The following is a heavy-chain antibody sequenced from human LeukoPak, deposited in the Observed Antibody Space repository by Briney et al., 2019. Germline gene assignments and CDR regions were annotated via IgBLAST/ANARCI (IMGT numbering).Heavy chain of an antibody. V-gene: IGHV1-69*06. Sequence: SVKVSCKASGYTFTGYYMHWVRQAPGQGLEWMGGIIPIFGTANYAQKFQGRVTITADKTTSTVYMELSSLISDDTAVYYCASRSTVSEHPDSSGYKEYWGQGTLVTVSS. CDR3: ASRSTVSEHPDSSGYKEY. CDR1: GYTFTGYY. CDR2: IIPIFGTA. D-gene: IGHD2-15*01. J-gene: IGHJ4*02.